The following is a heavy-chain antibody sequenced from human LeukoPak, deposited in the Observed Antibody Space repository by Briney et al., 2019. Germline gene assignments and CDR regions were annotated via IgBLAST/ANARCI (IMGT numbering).Heavy chain of an antibody. CDR2: ISGSGAAT. J-gene: IGHJ1*01. CDR1: EFTGFTFSGSA. D-gene: IGHD4-23*01. Sequence: GGSRRLSCAASEFTGFTFSGSAMSWVRQAPGKGLEWVSAISGSGAATFYADSVKGRFTISRDNSKNTLYLQMNSLKVEDTALYYCAKFSPYGGNSYWGQGTLVTVSS. CDR3: AKFSPYGGNSY. V-gene: IGHV3-23*01.